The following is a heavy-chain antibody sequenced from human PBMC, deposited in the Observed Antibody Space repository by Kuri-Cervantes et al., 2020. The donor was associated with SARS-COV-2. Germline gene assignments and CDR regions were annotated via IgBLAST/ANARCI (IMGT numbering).Heavy chain of an antibody. Sequence: GESLKISCAAPGFTFSSYAMGWVRQAPGKGLEWVAVIWYDGSNKYYADSVKGRFTISRDNSKNTLYLQMNSLRAEDTAVYYCARDYSSWYKGPFDYWGQGTLVTVSS. J-gene: IGHJ4*02. CDR1: GFTFSSYA. V-gene: IGHV3-33*08. CDR2: IWYDGSNK. CDR3: ARDYSSWYKGPFDY. D-gene: IGHD6-13*01.